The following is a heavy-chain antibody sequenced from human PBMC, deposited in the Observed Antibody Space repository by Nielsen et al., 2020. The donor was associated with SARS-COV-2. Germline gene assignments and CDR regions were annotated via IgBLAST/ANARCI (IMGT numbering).Heavy chain of an antibody. CDR3: AREGLGLDY. D-gene: IGHD3-22*01. V-gene: IGHV3-30-3*01. J-gene: IGHJ4*03. CDR2: ISYDGSNK. Sequence: GESLKISCAASGFTFSSYAMHWVRQAPGKGLEWVAVISYDGSNKYYADSVKGRFTISRDNSKNTLYLQMNSLRAEDTAVYYCAREGLGLDYWGQGTVVTVSS. CDR1: GFTFSSYA.